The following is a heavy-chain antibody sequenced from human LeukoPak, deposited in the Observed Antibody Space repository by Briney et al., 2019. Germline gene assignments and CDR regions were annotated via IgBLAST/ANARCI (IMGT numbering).Heavy chain of an antibody. V-gene: IGHV3-7*01. D-gene: IGHD6-13*01. Sequence: GGSLRLSCAASGFAFSDYWMSWVRQPPGKGLEWVANIKQDGGEKYYVDSVKGRFTISRDNAKNSLYLQMNSLRAEDTAAYYCARDGFATIAAADTRDYFDYWGQGTLVTVSS. CDR1: GFAFSDYW. CDR3: ARDGFATIAAADTRDYFDY. CDR2: IKQDGGEK. J-gene: IGHJ4*02.